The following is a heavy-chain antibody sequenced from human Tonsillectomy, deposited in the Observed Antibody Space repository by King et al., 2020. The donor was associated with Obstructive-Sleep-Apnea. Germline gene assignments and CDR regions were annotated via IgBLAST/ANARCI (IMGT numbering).Heavy chain of an antibody. J-gene: IGHJ4*02. D-gene: IGHD6-19*01. Sequence: ITLKESGPTLVKPTQTLTLTCPFSGFSLSTSGVGVGWIRQPPVKAMEWLELIYLDDDKRYNPPLKRRLTITKDTSENQVVFTMTNMEPVDTATYYCAHRSSGGPSGFDYWGQGTLVTVSS. CDR1: GFSLSTSGVG. CDR3: AHRSSGGPSGFDY. CDR2: IYLDDDK. V-gene: IGHV2-5*02.